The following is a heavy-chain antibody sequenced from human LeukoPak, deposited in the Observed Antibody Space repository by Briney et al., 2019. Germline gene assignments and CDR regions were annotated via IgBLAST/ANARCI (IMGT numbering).Heavy chain of an antibody. V-gene: IGHV3-66*01. CDR3: AKVLGATAGDY. CDR2: IYSGGST. J-gene: IGHJ4*02. D-gene: IGHD1-26*01. Sequence: GGSLRLSCAASGFTVSSNYMSWVRQAPGKGLEWVSVIYSGGSTYYADSVKGRFTISRDNSKNTLYLQMNSLRAEDTAVYYCAKVLGATAGDYWGQGTLVTVSS. CDR1: GFTVSSNY.